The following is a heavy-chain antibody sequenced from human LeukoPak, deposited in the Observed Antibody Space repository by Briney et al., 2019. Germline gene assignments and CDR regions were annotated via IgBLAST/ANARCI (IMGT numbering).Heavy chain of an antibody. D-gene: IGHD5-24*01. CDR2: IWYDGSNK. CDR3: ARDRGDGYTAPLDY. CDR1: GFTFSSYG. V-gene: IGHV3-33*01. J-gene: IGHJ4*02. Sequence: PGRSLRLSCAASGFTFSSYGMHWVRQAPGKGLEGVAVIWYDGSNKYYADSVKGRFTISRDNSKNTLYLQMNSLRAEDTAVYYCARDRGDGYTAPLDYWGQGTLVTVSS.